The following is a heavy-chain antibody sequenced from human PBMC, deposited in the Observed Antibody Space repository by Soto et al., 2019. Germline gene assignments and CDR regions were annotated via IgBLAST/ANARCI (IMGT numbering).Heavy chain of an antibody. CDR3: ARSYSSSWPLFDY. CDR2: IYSGGST. J-gene: IGHJ4*02. V-gene: IGHV3-66*01. D-gene: IGHD6-13*01. CDR1: GFTVSSNY. Sequence: LRLSCAASGFTVSSNYMSWVRQAPGKGLEWVSVIYSGGSTYYADSAKGRFTISRDNSKNTLYLQMNSLRAEDTAVYYCARSYSSSWPLFDYWGQGTLVTVSS.